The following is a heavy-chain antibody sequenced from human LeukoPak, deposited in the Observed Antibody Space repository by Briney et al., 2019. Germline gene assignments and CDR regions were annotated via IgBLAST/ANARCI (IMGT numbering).Heavy chain of an antibody. J-gene: IGHJ5*02. CDR2: IYSGGST. D-gene: IGHD6-19*01. CDR1: GGSISSGSYY. V-gene: IGHV4-61*01. CDR3: ARGSPYSSDWTGLRIYNWFDP. Sequence: ASETLSLTCTVSGGSISSGSYYWSWIRQPPGKGLEWIGYIYSGGSTDYNPSLKSRVTVSVDTSRDQFSLKLNSVTAADTAMYYCARGSPYSSDWTGLRIYNWFDPWGQGIPVTVSS.